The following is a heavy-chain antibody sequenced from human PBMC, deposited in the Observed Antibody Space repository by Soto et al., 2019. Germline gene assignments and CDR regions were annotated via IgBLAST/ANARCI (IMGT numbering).Heavy chain of an antibody. CDR3: ARVQYCSGDSCYNFDC. CDR1: EYTFSGHW. J-gene: IGHJ4*02. V-gene: IGHV5-51*01. D-gene: IGHD2-15*01. CDR2: IYPGDSDN. Sequence: RWESLQICCKTSEYTFSGHWISWVSQVPGRGLEWMVIIYPGDSDNRYSPSLQGQVTMSADKSISTAYLQWSSLKASDTAMYYCARVQYCSGDSCYNFDCWGQGTLVTVSS.